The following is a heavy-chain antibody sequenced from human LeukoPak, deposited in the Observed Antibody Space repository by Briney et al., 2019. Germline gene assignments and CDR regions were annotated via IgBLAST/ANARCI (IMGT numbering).Heavy chain of an antibody. V-gene: IGHV3-48*01. Sequence: PGGSLRLSCVASGFTFSSYSMNWVRQAPGKGLEWASYISSSSSTIYYADSVKGRFTISRDNAKNSLYLQMNSLRAEDTAVYYCARLTVPAALRRTHYYYYGMDVWGQGTTVTVSS. CDR2: ISSSSSTI. CDR1: GFTFSSYS. J-gene: IGHJ6*02. D-gene: IGHD2-2*01. CDR3: ARLTVPAALRRTHYYYYGMDV.